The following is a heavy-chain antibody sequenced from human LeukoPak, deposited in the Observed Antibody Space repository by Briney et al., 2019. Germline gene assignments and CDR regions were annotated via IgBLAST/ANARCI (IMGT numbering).Heavy chain of an antibody. J-gene: IGHJ6*02. CDR2: ISYDGSNK. D-gene: IGHD3-10*01. V-gene: IGHV3-30*04. Sequence: PGRSLRLSCAASGFTFSSYAMHWVRQAPGKGLEWVAVISYDGSNKYYADSVKGRFTISRDNSKNTLYLQMNSLRAEDMAVYYCARVQGIDYYGSGSYRRYYYYGMDVWGQGTTVTVSS. CDR1: GFTFSSYA. CDR3: ARVQGIDYYGSGSYRRYYYYGMDV.